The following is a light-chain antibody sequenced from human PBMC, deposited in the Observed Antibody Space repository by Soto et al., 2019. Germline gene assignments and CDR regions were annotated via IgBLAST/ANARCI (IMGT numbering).Light chain of an antibody. CDR1: QSVSNNY. V-gene: IGKV3-20*01. CDR3: QQYGTTPWT. CDR2: GAS. Sequence: PGERATLSCRASQSVSNNYLAWYHQKPGLAPRLVISGASSRATGIPDRFSGSVSGTDFTLTISRLEPEDCAVYYCQQYGTTPWTFGQGTKVEFK. J-gene: IGKJ1*01.